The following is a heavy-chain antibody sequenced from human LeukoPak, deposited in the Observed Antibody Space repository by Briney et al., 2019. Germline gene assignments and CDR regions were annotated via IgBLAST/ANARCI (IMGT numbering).Heavy chain of an antibody. V-gene: IGHV3-30*04. D-gene: IGHD2-15*01. CDR3: ARDPVIGYCSGGSCQRVNYFDY. CDR2: ISYDGSNK. J-gene: IGHJ4*02. CDR1: GFTFSSYA. Sequence: GGSLRLSCAASGFTFSSYAMHWVRQAPGKGLEWVAVISYDGSNKYYADSVKGRFTISRDNSKNTLYLQMNSLRAEDTAVYYCARDPVIGYCSGGSCQRVNYFDYWGQGTLVTVSS.